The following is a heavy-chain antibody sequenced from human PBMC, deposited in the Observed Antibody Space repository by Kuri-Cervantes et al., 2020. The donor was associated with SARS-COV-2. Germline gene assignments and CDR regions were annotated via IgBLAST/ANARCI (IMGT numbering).Heavy chain of an antibody. Sequence: SETLSLTCAVYGGSFSGYYWSWIRQPPGKGLEWIGEINHSGSTNYNPSLKSRVTISVDTSKNQFSLKLSSVTAADTAVYYCVRPRYSSGWYTDYWGQGTLVTVSS. CDR2: INHSGST. D-gene: IGHD6-13*01. CDR3: VRPRYSSGWYTDY. J-gene: IGHJ4*02. V-gene: IGHV4-34*01. CDR1: GGSFSGYY.